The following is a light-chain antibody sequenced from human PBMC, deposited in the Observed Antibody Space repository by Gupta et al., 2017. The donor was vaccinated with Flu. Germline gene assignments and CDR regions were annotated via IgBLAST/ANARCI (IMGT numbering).Light chain of an antibody. J-gene: IGKJ1*01. CDR2: LGS. CDR1: QSLLHRNGYNY. Sequence: DLVQPPSPLSLPVTPGEPASISCRSSQSLLHRNGYNYLDWYLQKPGQSPQLLIYLGSNRASGVPERFSGSGSGTDFTLTISRVEPEDFGGYYCKQSLKTSHTFGQGTKLEIK. V-gene: IGKV2-28*01. CDR3: KQSLKTSHT.